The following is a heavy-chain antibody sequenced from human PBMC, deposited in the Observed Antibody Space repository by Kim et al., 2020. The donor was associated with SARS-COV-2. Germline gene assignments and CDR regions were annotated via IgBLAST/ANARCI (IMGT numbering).Heavy chain of an antibody. CDR3: ARKGQSGYFPFDY. J-gene: IGHJ4*02. Sequence: GGYLRLSCAASGFSFSAYGMSWVRQAPGKGLEWLSLVSGNGVATYYADSVKGLFTISRDNSKNTLYLQMNSLRADDTAVYYCARKGQSGYFPFDYWGPGT. D-gene: IGHD3-22*01. CDR2: VSGNGVAT. CDR1: GFSFSAYG. V-gene: IGHV3-23*01.